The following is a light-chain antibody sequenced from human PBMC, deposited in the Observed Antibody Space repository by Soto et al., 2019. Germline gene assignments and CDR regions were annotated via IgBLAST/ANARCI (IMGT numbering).Light chain of an antibody. Sequence: EIVMTQSPATLSVSPGERAALSCRASQSVSSNLAWYQQKPGQAPRLLIYGASTRATGIPARFSGSGSGTDFTLTISSLEPEDFAVYYCQQRSNWPRTFGPGTKVDI. CDR1: QSVSSN. V-gene: IGKV3-11*01. CDR2: GAS. CDR3: QQRSNWPRT. J-gene: IGKJ3*01.